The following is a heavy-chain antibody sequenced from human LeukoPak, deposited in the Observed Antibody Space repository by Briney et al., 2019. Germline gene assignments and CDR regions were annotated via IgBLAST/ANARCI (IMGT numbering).Heavy chain of an antibody. D-gene: IGHD6-19*01. CDR3: ARAPGKAVAV. J-gene: IGHJ4*02. CDR2: INPNSGGT. Sequence: ASVKVSCKASGYTFTSYGISWVRQAPGQGLEWMGWINPNSGGTNYAQKFQGRVTMTRDTSISTAYMELSRLRSDDTAVYYCARAPGKAVAVWGQGTLVTVSS. V-gene: IGHV1-2*02. CDR1: GYTFTSYG.